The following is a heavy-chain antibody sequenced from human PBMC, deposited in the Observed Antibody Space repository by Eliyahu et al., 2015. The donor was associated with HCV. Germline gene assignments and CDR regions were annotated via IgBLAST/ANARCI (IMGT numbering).Heavy chain of an antibody. CDR3: AKDLSLNDYGDYCFDY. J-gene: IGHJ4*02. V-gene: IGHV3-23*01. Sequence: EVQLLESGGGLVQPGGSLRLSCAASGFTXSXYAMSWVRQAPGKGLEWVSAISDSGGSTYYADSVKGRFTISRDNSKNTLYLQMNSLRAEDTAVYYCAKDLSLNDYGDYCFDYWGQGTLVTVSS. CDR1: GFTXSXYA. CDR2: ISDSGGST. D-gene: IGHD4-17*01.